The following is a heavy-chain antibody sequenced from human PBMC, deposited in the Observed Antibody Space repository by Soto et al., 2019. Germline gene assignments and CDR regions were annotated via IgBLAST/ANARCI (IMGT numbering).Heavy chain of an antibody. Sequence: ASVKVSCKASGGTFSSYAFSWVRQAPGQGLEWMGGIIRIFHTTTYAQKFQGRVTITADESTSAAYMELISLRSDDTAVYYCVHRRDGYNSAFFDYWGQGTLVTVSS. J-gene: IGHJ4*02. CDR1: GGTFSSYA. CDR2: IIRIFHTT. V-gene: IGHV1-69*13. D-gene: IGHD5-12*01. CDR3: VHRRDGYNSAFFDY.